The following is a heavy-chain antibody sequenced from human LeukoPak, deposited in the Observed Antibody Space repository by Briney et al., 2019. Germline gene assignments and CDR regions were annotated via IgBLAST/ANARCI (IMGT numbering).Heavy chain of an antibody. V-gene: IGHV3-7*01. J-gene: IGHJ5*02. CDR1: GFTFSSYW. D-gene: IGHD6-19*01. CDR3: ARMVEQWRGTWFDP. CDR2: IKQDGSEK. Sequence: PGGSLRLSCAASGFTFSSYWMSWVRQAPGKGLELVSNIKQDGSEKYYVDSVKGRFTISRDNAKNSLYLQMNSLRAEDTAVYYCARMVEQWRGTWFDPWGQGNLVTVSS.